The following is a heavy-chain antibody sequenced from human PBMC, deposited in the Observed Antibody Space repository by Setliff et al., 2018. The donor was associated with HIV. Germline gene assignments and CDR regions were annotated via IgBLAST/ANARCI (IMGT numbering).Heavy chain of an antibody. J-gene: IGHJ6*03. CDR2: IYYSGST. V-gene: IGHV4-31*03. CDR1: GGSISSGGYY. Sequence: SETLSLTCTVSGGSISSGGYYWSWIRQQPGKGLEWIGYIYYSGSTYYNPSLKSRFTISVDTSKNQFSLKVNSVTAADTAVYYCARGARLLAGYSDRWDYYYMAVWGKGTTVTVSS. CDR3: ARGARLLAGYSDRWDYYYMAV. D-gene: IGHD6-13*01.